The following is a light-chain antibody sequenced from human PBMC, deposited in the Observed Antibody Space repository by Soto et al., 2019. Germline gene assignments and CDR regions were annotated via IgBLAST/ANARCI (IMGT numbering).Light chain of an antibody. J-gene: IGLJ3*02. Sequence: QSALTQPRSVSGSPGQSVTISCTGTSSDVGGYNYVSWYQQHPGKAPKLMIYDVSKRPSGVPDRFSGSKSGNTASLTISGLQAADEADYYCCSYAGSYIWVFGGGTKLTVL. CDR3: CSYAGSYIWV. CDR1: SSDVGGYNY. V-gene: IGLV2-11*01. CDR2: DVS.